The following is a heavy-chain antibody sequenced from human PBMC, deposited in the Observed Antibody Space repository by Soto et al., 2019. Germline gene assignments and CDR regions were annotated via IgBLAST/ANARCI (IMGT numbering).Heavy chain of an antibody. D-gene: IGHD3-3*01. Sequence: SETLSLTCAVSGGSISSGGYSWSWIRQPPGKGLEWIGYIYHSGSTYYNPSLKSRVTISVDRSKNKFSLKLSSVTAADTAVYYCARADFWSGYPLFDYWGQGTLVTVSS. CDR2: IYHSGST. CDR3: ARADFWSGYPLFDY. J-gene: IGHJ4*02. V-gene: IGHV4-30-2*01. CDR1: GGSISSGGYS.